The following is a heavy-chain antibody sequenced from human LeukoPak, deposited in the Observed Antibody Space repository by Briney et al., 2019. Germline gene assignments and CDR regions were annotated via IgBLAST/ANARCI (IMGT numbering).Heavy chain of an antibody. CDR2: MSTSGST. D-gene: IGHD6-19*01. CDR1: GGSLSDYY. J-gene: IGHJ4*02. Sequence: PSETLSLTCAVSGGSLSDYYWSWIRQPAGKGLEWIGRMSTSGSTYYNPSVKSRVTLSVDTSKIQFSLKLTSVTAADTAVYFCARQLRGEAVAGHLQPFDYWGQGTLVTVSS. CDR3: ARQLRGEAVAGHLQPFDY. V-gene: IGHV4-4*07.